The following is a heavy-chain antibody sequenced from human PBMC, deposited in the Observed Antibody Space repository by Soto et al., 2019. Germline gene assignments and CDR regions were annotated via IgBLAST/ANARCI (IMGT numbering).Heavy chain of an antibody. CDR3: ARGQKEYSSSWYVD. D-gene: IGHD6-13*01. V-gene: IGHV4-34*01. Sequence: QVQLQQWGAGLLKPSETLSLTCAVYGGSFSGDYWSCIRQPPGKGLEWIGEINPSGSTNYNPSLKSRVTISVDTSKNQFSLKLTSVTAADTAVYYCARGQKEYSSSWYVDWGQGTLVTVSS. J-gene: IGHJ4*02. CDR1: GGSFSGDY. CDR2: INPSGST.